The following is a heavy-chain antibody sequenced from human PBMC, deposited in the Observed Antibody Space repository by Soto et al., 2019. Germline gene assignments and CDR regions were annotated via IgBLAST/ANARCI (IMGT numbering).Heavy chain of an antibody. V-gene: IGHV4-31*03. CDR3: AREPLT. Sequence: SLTRSLTCSVWGDCISRGGHYRYWIRQHPGKGLEWIGYIYYSGSTYYNPSLKSRVTISVDTSKNQFSLNLSSVTAADTAVYYCAREPLTWGQGTLVTVSS. J-gene: IGHJ4*02. CDR2: IYYSGST. CDR1: GDCISRGGHY.